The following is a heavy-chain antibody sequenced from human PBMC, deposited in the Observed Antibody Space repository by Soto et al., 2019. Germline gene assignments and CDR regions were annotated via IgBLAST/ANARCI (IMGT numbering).Heavy chain of an antibody. Sequence: SETLSLTCTVSGGSISSYYWSWIRQPPGKGLEWIGYIYYSGSTNYNPSLKSRVTISVDTSKNQFSLKLSSVTAADTAVYYCAREGQGYDFWSGYYGRRGGFWFDPWGQGTPVTVSS. J-gene: IGHJ5*02. CDR3: AREGQGYDFWSGYYGRRGGFWFDP. CDR1: GGSISSYY. CDR2: IYYSGST. D-gene: IGHD3-3*01. V-gene: IGHV4-59*01.